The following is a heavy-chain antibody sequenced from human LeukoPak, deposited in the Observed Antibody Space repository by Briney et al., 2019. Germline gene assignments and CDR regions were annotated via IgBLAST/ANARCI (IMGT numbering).Heavy chain of an antibody. Sequence: PSETLSLTCTVSGGSISSYYWSWIRQPPGKGLEWIGYIYYSGSTNYNPSLKSRVTISVDTSKNQFSLKLSSVTAADTAVYYCARCLREWLVDSVWFDPWGQGTLVTVSS. J-gene: IGHJ5*02. CDR3: ARCLREWLVDSVWFDP. V-gene: IGHV4-59*12. CDR1: GGSISSYY. CDR2: IYYSGST. D-gene: IGHD6-19*01.